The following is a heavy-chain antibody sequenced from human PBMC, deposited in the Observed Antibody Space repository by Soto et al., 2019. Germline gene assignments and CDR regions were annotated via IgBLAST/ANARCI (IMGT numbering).Heavy chain of an antibody. CDR3: ATVGATHAFDI. J-gene: IGHJ3*02. V-gene: IGHV3-7*01. CDR2: IKEDGSEK. CDR1: GFTFSSYW. Sequence: GGALRLSCSASGFTFSSYWMHWVRQAPGKGLEWVANIKEDGSEKYYVDSVKGRFTISRDNAKNSLYLQMNSLRAEDTAVYYCATVGATHAFDIWGQGTMVTVSS. D-gene: IGHD1-26*01.